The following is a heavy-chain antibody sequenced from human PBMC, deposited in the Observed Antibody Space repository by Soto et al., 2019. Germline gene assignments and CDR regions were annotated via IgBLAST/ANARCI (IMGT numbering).Heavy chain of an antibody. Sequence: GGSLRLSCAASGFTFSSYAMSWVRQAPGKGLEWVSAISGSGGSTYYADSVKGRFTISRDNSKNTLYLQMNSLRAEDTAVYYCAKEGGIVVVPAAMPLDYWGQGTLVTVSS. D-gene: IGHD2-2*01. CDR1: GFTFSSYA. CDR2: ISGSGGST. J-gene: IGHJ4*02. V-gene: IGHV3-23*01. CDR3: AKEGGIVVVPAAMPLDY.